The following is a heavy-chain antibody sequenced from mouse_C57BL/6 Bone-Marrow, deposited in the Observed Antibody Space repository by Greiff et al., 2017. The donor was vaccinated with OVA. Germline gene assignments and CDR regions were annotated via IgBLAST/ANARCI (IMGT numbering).Heavy chain of an antibody. CDR1: GYTFTDYY. Sequence: QVQLQQSGAELVRPGASVKLSCKASGYTFTDYYINWVKQRPGQGLEWIARIYPGSGNTYYNEKFKGKATLTAEKSSSTAYMQLSSLTSEDSAVYFCARSYYFDYGGQGTTLTVSS. CDR2: IYPGSGNT. CDR3: ARSYYFDY. V-gene: IGHV1-76*01. J-gene: IGHJ2*01.